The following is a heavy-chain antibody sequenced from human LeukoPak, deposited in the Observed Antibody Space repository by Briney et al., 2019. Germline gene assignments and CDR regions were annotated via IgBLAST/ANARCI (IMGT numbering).Heavy chain of an antibody. CDR1: GYTFTGYY. CDR2: INPNRGGT. D-gene: IGHD3-16*01. Sequence: ASLKVSCEASGYTFTGYYMHWVRQAPGQGLEWMGWINPNRGGTNYTQKFQGRVTMTRDTSISTAYMELSRLRSDDTAVYYCARYYGWYYFDYWGQGTLVTVSS. J-gene: IGHJ4*02. V-gene: IGHV1-2*02. CDR3: ARYYGWYYFDY.